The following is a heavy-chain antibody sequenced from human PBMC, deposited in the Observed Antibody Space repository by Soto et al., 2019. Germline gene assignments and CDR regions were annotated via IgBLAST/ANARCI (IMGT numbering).Heavy chain of an antibody. CDR3: ARSSIAARLDY. D-gene: IGHD6-6*01. Sequence: GGSLRLSCAASGFTFSSYGMHWVRQAPGKGLEWVAVIWYDGSNKYYADSVKGRFTISRDNSKDTLYLQMNSLRAEGTAVYYCARSSIAARLDYWGQGTLVTVSS. CDR2: IWYDGSNK. CDR1: GFTFSSYG. V-gene: IGHV3-33*01. J-gene: IGHJ4*02.